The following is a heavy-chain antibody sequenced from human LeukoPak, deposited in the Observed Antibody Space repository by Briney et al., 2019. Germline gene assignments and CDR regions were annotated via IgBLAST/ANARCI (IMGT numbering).Heavy chain of an antibody. Sequence: GALRLSCAASGFTFSSYSMNWVRPAPGKGLESVSSISSSSSYIYYADSVKGRFTISRDNAKNSLYLQMNSLRAEDTAVYYCARDSPYYDFWSGYLGPYYYYGMDVWGQGTTVTVSS. CDR3: ARDSPYYDFWSGYLGPYYYYGMDV. V-gene: IGHV3-21*01. CDR1: GFTFSSYS. D-gene: IGHD3-3*01. J-gene: IGHJ6*02. CDR2: ISSSSSYI.